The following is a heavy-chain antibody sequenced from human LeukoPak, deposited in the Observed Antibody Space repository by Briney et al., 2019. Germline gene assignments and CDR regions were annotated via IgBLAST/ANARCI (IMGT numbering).Heavy chain of an antibody. CDR3: ARESSVSGWFIF. CDR1: GFTFSNNL. Sequence: GESLRLSCAASGFTFSNNLMGWVRQAPGKGLEWVSGIYAGGSTYYSDSVKGRFTLSRHNSENTLSLEMNSLRPEDTALYYCARESSVSGWFIFRGQGTLVTVSS. CDR2: IYAGGST. D-gene: IGHD6-19*01. V-gene: IGHV3-53*04. J-gene: IGHJ4*02.